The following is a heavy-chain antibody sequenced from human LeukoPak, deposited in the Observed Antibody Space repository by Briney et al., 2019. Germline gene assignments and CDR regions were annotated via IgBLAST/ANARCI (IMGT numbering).Heavy chain of an antibody. J-gene: IGHJ5*02. CDR3: ARGPNYYGSGDNWFDP. V-gene: IGHV1-8*01. Sequence: ASVKVSCKASGYTFTSYDINWVRQATGQGLEWMGWMNPNSGNTGYAQKFQGRVTMTRNTSISTAHMELSSLRSEDTAVYYCARGPNYYGSGDNWFDPRGQGTLVTVSS. D-gene: IGHD3-10*01. CDR2: MNPNSGNT. CDR1: GYTFTSYD.